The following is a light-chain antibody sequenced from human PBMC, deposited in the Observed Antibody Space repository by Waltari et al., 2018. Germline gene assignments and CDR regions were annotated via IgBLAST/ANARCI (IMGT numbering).Light chain of an antibody. CDR1: QSVSSY. J-gene: IGKJ4*01. V-gene: IGKV3-11*01. CDR3: QQRANWPLLT. Sequence: EIVLTQSPATLSLSPGERATLSCRASQSVSSYLSWYQQKPGQAPRSLIYDASNRATGIRARLSGSGSGTDFTLTISSLEPEDFAVYYCQQRANWPLLTFGGGTKVEIK. CDR2: DAS.